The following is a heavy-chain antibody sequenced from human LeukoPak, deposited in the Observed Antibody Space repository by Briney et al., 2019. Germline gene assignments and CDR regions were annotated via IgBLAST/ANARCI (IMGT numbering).Heavy chain of an antibody. D-gene: IGHD2-15*01. Sequence: SVKVSCKASGGTFSSYAISWVRQAPGQGLEWMGGIIPIFGTANYAQKFQGRVTITADKSTSTAYMELSSLRSEDTAVYYCARVGGYCSGDSCYGLVYWGQGTLVTVSS. CDR1: GGTFSSYA. V-gene: IGHV1-69*06. CDR3: ARVGGYCSGDSCYGLVY. J-gene: IGHJ4*02. CDR2: IIPIFGTA.